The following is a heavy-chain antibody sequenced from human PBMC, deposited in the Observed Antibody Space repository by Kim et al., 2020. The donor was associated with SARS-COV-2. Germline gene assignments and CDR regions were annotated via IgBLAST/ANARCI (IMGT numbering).Heavy chain of an antibody. CDR1: GFAFSSYA. J-gene: IGHJ4*02. V-gene: IGHV3-30*04. CDR3: ARGGDTAMDFDY. Sequence: GALRLSCAASGFAFSSYAMHWVRQAPGKGLEWVAVISYDGSNKYYADSVKGRFTISRDNSKNTLYLQMNSLRAEDTAVYYCARGGDTAMDFDYWGQGTL. CDR2: ISYDGSNK. D-gene: IGHD5-18*01.